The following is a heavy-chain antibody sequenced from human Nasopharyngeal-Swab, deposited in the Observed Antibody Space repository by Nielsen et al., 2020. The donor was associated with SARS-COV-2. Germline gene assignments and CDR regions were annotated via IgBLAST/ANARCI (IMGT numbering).Heavy chain of an antibody. Sequence: ASVKVSCKASGYTFTSYDINWVRQATGQGLEWMGWMNPNSGNTGYAQKFQGRVTMTRNTSISTAYMELSSLRSEDTAVYYYARGGLRFRLWFGEAIRRGRYYYGMDVWGQGTTVTVSS. V-gene: IGHV1-8*01. J-gene: IGHJ6*02. CDR1: GYTFTSYD. CDR3: ARGGLRFRLWFGEAIRRGRYYYGMDV. D-gene: IGHD3-10*01. CDR2: MNPNSGNT.